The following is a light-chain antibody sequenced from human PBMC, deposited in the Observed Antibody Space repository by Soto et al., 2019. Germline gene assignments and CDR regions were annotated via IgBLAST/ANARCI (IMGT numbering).Light chain of an antibody. CDR3: QKYNNAPWT. Sequence: DLQMTQSPSSLSASVGDRVTITCRASQGISNYLALYQQKPGKVPKLLIYTASTLQSGVPSRFSGSGSGTDFTLTISSLQPEDVATYYCQKYNNAPWTFGQGTKVDIK. V-gene: IGKV1-27*01. CDR2: TAS. J-gene: IGKJ1*01. CDR1: QGISNY.